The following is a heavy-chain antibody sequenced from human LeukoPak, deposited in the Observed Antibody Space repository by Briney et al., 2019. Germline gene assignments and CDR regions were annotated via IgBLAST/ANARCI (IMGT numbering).Heavy chain of an antibody. CDR2: ISSSSSTI. J-gene: IGHJ4*02. CDR3: AREYSSSSGSVSDY. CDR1: GFTFSSYN. D-gene: IGHD6-6*01. Sequence: QAGGSLRLSCAASGFTFSSYNMNWVRQAPGKGLEWVSYISSSSSTIYYADSVKGQFTISRDNAKNSLYLQMNSLRDEDTAVYYCAREYSSSSGSVSDYWGQGTLVTVSS. V-gene: IGHV3-48*02.